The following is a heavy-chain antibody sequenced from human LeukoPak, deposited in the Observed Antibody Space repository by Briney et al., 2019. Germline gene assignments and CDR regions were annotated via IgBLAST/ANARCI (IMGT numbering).Heavy chain of an antibody. CDR3: ARGSAYDFWSGYPIEAFDI. D-gene: IGHD3-3*01. J-gene: IGHJ3*02. CDR2: INWNGGST. V-gene: IGHV3-20*04. CDR1: GFTFDDYG. Sequence: GGSLRLSCAASGFTFDDYGMSWVRQAPGKGLEWVSGINWNGGSTGYADSVKGRFTISRDNAKNSLYLQKNRLRAEDTALYYCARGSAYDFWSGYPIEAFDIWGQGTMVTVSS.